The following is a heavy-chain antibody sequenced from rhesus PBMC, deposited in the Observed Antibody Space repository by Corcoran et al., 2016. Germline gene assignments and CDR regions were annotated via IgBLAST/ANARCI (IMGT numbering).Heavy chain of an antibody. D-gene: IGHD1-38*01. V-gene: IGHV4-80*01. Sequence: QVQPQESGPGLVKPSETLSLTCAASGVPFTFYWWAWGRRPPGKGREWFGEIFGNSDDTFYSTSLKSRVTISKDASKSQVSLKLTSVTAADTAVYYCTRDSNTNAWGQGLLVTVSS. CDR3: TRDSNTNA. J-gene: IGHJ4*01. CDR2: IFGNSDDT. CDR1: GVPFTFYW.